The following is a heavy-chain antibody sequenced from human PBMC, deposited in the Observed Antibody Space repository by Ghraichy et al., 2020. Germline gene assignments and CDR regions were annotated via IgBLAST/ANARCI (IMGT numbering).Heavy chain of an antibody. J-gene: IGHJ4*02. CDR2: IFYSGST. D-gene: IGHD4-17*01. CDR1: GDTFSGGGYS. Sequence: SETLSLTCGVSGDTFSGGGYSWSWIRQPPGKGLEWLGYIFYSGSTYYNPSLKSRVTVSMDRSKNQFSLSLCSVTAADTAMYVCARGAHDYAFDYWGRGTLVIVSS. V-gene: IGHV4-30-2*01. CDR3: ARGAHDYAFDY.